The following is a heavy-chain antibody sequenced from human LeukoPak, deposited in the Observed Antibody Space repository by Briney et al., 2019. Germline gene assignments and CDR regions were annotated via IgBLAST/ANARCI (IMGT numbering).Heavy chain of an antibody. D-gene: IGHD2-21*02. CDR1: GFTFSAYS. J-gene: IGHJ4*02. V-gene: IGHV3-23*01. Sequence: GGSLRLSCVASGFTFSAYSMTWVRQPPGKGLDWVSSISVSGGGTYYADSLRGRFTISRDNSKNTLYLHMDSLRAEDTAVYYCVKDWRDESNCGGDCLQYWGQGTLVTVSS. CDR2: ISVSGGGT. CDR3: VKDWRDESNCGGDCLQY.